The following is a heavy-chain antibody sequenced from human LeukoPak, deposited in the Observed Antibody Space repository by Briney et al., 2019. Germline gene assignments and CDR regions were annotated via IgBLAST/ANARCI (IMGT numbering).Heavy chain of an antibody. CDR3: VKDRTGTYTLDY. Sequence: PGGSLRLSCAASGFTFSSYWMHWVRQAPGKGLVWVSLINTDGSSTNYADFVKGRSTISRDNAKNTLYLQMNSLRDEDTAVYYCVKDRTGTYTLDYWGQGTLVTVSS. J-gene: IGHJ4*02. V-gene: IGHV3-74*01. CDR1: GFTFSSYW. D-gene: IGHD3-10*01. CDR2: INTDGSST.